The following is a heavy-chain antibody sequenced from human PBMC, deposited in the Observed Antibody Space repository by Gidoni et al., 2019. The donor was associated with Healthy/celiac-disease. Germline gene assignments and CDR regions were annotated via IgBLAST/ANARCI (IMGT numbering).Heavy chain of an antibody. CDR1: GFTFSSYA. Sequence: QVQLVESGGGVVQPGRSLRLSCAASGFTFSSYAMHWVRQAPGKGLEWVAVISYDGSNKYYEDSVKGRFTISRDNSKNTLYLQMNSLRAEDTAVYYCARGVLTGYYAPLLDYWGQGTLVTVSS. CDR2: ISYDGSNK. D-gene: IGHD3-9*01. V-gene: IGHV3-30-3*01. J-gene: IGHJ4*02. CDR3: ARGVLTGYYAPLLDY.